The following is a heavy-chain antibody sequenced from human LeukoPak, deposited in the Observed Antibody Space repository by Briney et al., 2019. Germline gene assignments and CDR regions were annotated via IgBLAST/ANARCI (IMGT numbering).Heavy chain of an antibody. D-gene: IGHD3-22*01. V-gene: IGHV3-21*04. CDR1: GFTFSSYS. CDR2: ISSSSYI. J-gene: IGHJ4*02. CDR3: AKNGAYDSRNFYYFDY. Sequence: KPGGSLRLSCAASGFTFSSYSMNWVRQAPGKGLEWVSSISSSSYIYYADSVKGRFTISRDNSKNTLYLQMNSLRAEDTAVYYCAKNGAYDSRNFYYFDYWGQGTLVTVSS.